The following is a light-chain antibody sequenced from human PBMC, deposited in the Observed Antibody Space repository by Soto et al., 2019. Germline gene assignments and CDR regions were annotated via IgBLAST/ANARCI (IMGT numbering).Light chain of an antibody. CDR3: QQTFRSPHT. V-gene: IGKV1-39*01. J-gene: IGKJ2*01. CDR1: QTISSY. CDR2: SAS. Sequence: DIPMNQSPASLSASVGDRVSITCRASQTISSYLNWYQQKPGAAPKLLIYSASTLQSGVPSRFSGSGFGTDYSLTISSLQPADFAVYYCQQTFRSPHTFGQGTKLDI.